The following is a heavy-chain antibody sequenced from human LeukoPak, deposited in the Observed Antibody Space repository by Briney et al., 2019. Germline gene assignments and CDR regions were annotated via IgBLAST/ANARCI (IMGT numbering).Heavy chain of an antibody. CDR2: IYHSGNT. V-gene: IGHV4-38-2*01. CDR1: GYSISSGYY. J-gene: IGHJ5*02. D-gene: IGHD4-17*01. Sequence: SETLSLTCAVSGYSISSGYYWGWIRQPPGKGLEWIGSIYHSGNTYYNPSLKSRVTISVDTSKNQYSLKLSSVTAAATAVYYCARVVTTKQNWFGPWGQGTLVTVSS. CDR3: ARVVTTKQNWFGP.